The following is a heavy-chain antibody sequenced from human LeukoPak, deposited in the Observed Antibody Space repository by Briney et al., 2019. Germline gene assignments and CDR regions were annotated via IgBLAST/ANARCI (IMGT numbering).Heavy chain of an antibody. CDR2: MDPKTGNT. J-gene: IGHJ3*01. CDR3: ARRGLVAGIYDLVYGFDL. Sequence: ASVKVSCRGAAYSFTTFHINWVRQAPGQGPEWMGWMDPKTGNTGFPQKFQGRVTITQDRSINTVYMELNSLTSEDTAFYYCARRGLVAGIYDLVYGFDLWGQGTMVTVSS. CDR1: AYSFTTFH. D-gene: IGHD3/OR15-3a*01. V-gene: IGHV1-8*02.